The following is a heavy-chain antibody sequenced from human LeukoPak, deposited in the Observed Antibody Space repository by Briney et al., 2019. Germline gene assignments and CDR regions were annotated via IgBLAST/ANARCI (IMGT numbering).Heavy chain of an antibody. J-gene: IGHJ4*02. CDR1: GFTFSSYE. CDR2: ISSSGSTI. CDR3: AGDNTGGYSYGRYFDY. V-gene: IGHV3-48*03. Sequence: GGSLRLSCAASGFTFSSYEMNWVRQAPGKGLEWVSYISSSGSTIYYADSVKGRFTISRDNAKNSLYLQMNSLRAEDTAVYHCAGDNTGGYSYGRYFDYWGQGTLVAASS. D-gene: IGHD5-18*01.